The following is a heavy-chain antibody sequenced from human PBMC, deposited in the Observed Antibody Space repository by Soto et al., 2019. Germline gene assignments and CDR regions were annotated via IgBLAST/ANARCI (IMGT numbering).Heavy chain of an antibody. J-gene: IGHJ4*02. Sequence: PSETLSLTCAVYGGSFSGYYWSWIRQPPGKGLEWIGEINHSGSTNYNPSLKSRVTISVDTSKNQFSLKLSSVTAADTAVYYCVRRGYSSSHYCGQGPLVTLS. CDR3: VRRGYSSSHY. D-gene: IGHD6-6*01. V-gene: IGHV4-34*01. CDR1: GGSFSGYY. CDR2: INHSGST.